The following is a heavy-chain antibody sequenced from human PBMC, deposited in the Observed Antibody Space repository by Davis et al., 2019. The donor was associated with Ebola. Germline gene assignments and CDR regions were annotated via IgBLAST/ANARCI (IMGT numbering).Heavy chain of an antibody. D-gene: IGHD6-13*01. CDR1: GGSFSGYY. Sequence: MPSETLSLTCAVSGGSFSGYYWSWIRQPPGKGLEWIGEINHSGSTNYNPSLKSRVTISVDTSKNQFSLKLSSVTAADTAVYYCARGSSWSIYGMDVWGQGTTVTVSS. CDR2: INHSGST. V-gene: IGHV4-34*01. J-gene: IGHJ6*02. CDR3: ARGSSWSIYGMDV.